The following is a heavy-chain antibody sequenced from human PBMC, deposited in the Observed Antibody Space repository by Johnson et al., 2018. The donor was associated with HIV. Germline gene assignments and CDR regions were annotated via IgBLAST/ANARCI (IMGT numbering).Heavy chain of an antibody. J-gene: IGHJ3*02. Sequence: VQLVESGGGLVQPGRSLRLSCAASGFTFDDYAMHWVRQAPGKGLEWVSAISGSGGSTYYADSVKGRFTISRDNSKNTLYLQMNSLRAEDTAVYYCAKDEGYDSSGYDAFDIWGQGTMVTVSS. CDR3: AKDEGYDSSGYDAFDI. V-gene: IGHV3-23*04. CDR1: GFTFDDYA. D-gene: IGHD3-22*01. CDR2: ISGSGGST.